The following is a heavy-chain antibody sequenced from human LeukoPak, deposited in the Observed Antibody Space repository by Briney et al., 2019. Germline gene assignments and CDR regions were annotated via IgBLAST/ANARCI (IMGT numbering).Heavy chain of an antibody. Sequence: SETLSLTCAVYGGSFSGYYWSWIRQPPGKGLEWIGEINHSGSTNYNPSLKSRVTISVDTSKNQVSLKLSSVTAADTAVYYCARGVVDVVIGTLPLDLWGRGTLVTVCS. CDR2: INHSGST. D-gene: IGHD2-21*01. V-gene: IGHV4-34*01. CDR3: ARGVVDVVIGTLPLDL. J-gene: IGHJ2*01. CDR1: GGSFSGYY.